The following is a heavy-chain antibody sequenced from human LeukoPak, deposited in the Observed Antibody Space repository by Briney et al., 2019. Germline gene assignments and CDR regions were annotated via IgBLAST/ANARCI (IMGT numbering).Heavy chain of an antibody. CDR1: GGTFSSYA. Sequence: SVKVSCKASGGTFSSYAISWVRQAPGQGLEWMGGIIPIFGTANYAQKFQGRVTITTDESTSTAYLELSSLRSEDTAVYYCARRGSSSSHWFDPWGQGTLVTVSS. V-gene: IGHV1-69*05. CDR2: IIPIFGTA. D-gene: IGHD6-6*01. CDR3: ARRGSSSSHWFDP. J-gene: IGHJ5*02.